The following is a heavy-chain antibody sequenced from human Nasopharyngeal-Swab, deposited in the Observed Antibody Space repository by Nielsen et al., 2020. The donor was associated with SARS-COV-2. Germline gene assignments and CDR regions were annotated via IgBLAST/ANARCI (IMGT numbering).Heavy chain of an antibody. Sequence: GGSLRLSCTTSGFTFKNYAMSWVRQAPGKGLDWVSGSSGSGTFTYYAGAVKGRFTVSRDNSQNTLYLHMNSLRAEDTAVYYCAKDGGGSSSLNWFDPWGQGTLVTVSS. CDR2: SSGSGTFT. V-gene: IGHV3-23*01. D-gene: IGHD1-26*01. CDR3: AKDGGGSSSLNWFDP. CDR1: GFTFKNYA. J-gene: IGHJ5*02.